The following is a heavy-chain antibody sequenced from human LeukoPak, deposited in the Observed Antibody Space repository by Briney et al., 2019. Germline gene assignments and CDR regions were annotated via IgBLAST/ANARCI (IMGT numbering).Heavy chain of an antibody. CDR3: ARRRVETQTTDP. CDR2: IYYSGST. D-gene: IGHD1-7*01. CDR1: GGSISSGDYY. V-gene: IGHV4-30-4*08. Sequence: PSETLSLTCTVFGGSISSGDYYWSWIRQPPGKGLEWIGYIYYSGSTYYNPSLKSRVTISVDTSKNQFSLKLSSVTAADTAVYYCARRRVETQTTDPWGQGTLVTVSS. J-gene: IGHJ5*02.